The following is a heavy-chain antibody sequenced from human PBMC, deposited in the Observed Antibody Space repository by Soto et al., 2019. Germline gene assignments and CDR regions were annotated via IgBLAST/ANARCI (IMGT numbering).Heavy chain of an antibody. CDR3: AREDSIIIPAVSDF. CDR1: EFSFNFYW. Sequence: GGSLRLSCAASEFSFNFYWMHWVRQTPGKGLVWVSRINPVGTITNYADSVKGRFTISRDNAKNSVSLQMNTLRAEDTAVYYCAREDSIIIPAVSDFWGQGTLVTVSS. V-gene: IGHV3-74*01. J-gene: IGHJ4*02. CDR2: INPVGTIT. D-gene: IGHD2-2*01.